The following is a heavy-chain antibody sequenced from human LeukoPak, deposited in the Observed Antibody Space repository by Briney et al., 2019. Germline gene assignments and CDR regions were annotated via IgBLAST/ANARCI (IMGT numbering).Heavy chain of an antibody. J-gene: IGHJ5*02. CDR3: ARDPWGGDIVVVPAAIHDP. CDR1: GYPFTVYP. CDR2: INPNNGGT. D-gene: IGHD2-2*01. V-gene: IGHV1-2*06. Sequence: GASVKVSCKTSGYPFTVYPVRWVRQAPGQGLEWMGRINPNNGGTNYAQKFRGRVTMTRDTSISTVYMELSRLTSDDTAVYYCARDPWGGDIVVVPAAIHDPWGQGTLVTVSS.